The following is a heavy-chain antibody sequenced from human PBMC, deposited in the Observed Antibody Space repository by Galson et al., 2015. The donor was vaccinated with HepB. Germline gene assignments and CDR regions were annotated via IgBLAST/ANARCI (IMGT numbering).Heavy chain of an antibody. CDR2: LSGSGSDI. D-gene: IGHD1-26*01. V-gene: IGHV3-21*01. CDR1: GFSFSSYN. J-gene: IGHJ4*02. Sequence: SLRLSCAASGFSFSSYNMNWVRQAPGKGLEWVSSLSGSGSDIFYADSVRGRFTISRDNAKNSLYLQMNSLRAEDTAVYYCARLSGTYSGFDYWGQGTLVTVSS. CDR3: ARLSGTYSGFDY.